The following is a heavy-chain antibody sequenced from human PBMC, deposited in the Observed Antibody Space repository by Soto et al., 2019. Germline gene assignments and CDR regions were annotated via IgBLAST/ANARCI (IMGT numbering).Heavy chain of an antibody. CDR3: AGYSNSWSKCVKH. D-gene: IGHD6-13*01. CDR2: ICHGGGA. Sequence: VQLQQWGAGLLKPSETLSLTCAVYGGSFSGYCWSWIRQTPGERLEWVGDICHGGGANYNPSLKSRVSFSMDPSKNQFSLKLNSVMAADTAVYYCAGYSNSWSKCVKHWGRGSLVTVSS. CDR1: GGSFSGYC. J-gene: IGHJ1*01. V-gene: IGHV4-34*01.